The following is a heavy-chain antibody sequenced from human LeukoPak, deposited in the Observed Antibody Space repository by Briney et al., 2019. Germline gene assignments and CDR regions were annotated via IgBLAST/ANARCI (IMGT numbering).Heavy chain of an antibody. CDR3: ARGTIVVVPAAISLYYYMDV. V-gene: IGHV1-18*01. J-gene: IGHJ6*03. CDR2: ISAYNGNT. CDR1: GYTFTSYG. D-gene: IGHD2-2*02. Sequence: ASVKVSCKASGYTFTSYGISWVRQAPGQGLEWMGWISAYNGNTNYTQKLQGTVTMTTDTSTRTAYMELRSLRSDDTAVYYCARGTIVVVPAAISLYYYMDVWGKGTTVTVSS.